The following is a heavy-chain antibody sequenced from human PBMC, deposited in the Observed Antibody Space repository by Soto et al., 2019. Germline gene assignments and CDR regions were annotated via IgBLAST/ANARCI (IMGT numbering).Heavy chain of an antibody. CDR1: GYTFTSYG. CDR3: ARDTKTMVRGVISWFDP. Sequence: ASVKVSCKASGYTFTSYGISWVRQAPGLGLEWMGWISAYNGNTNYAQKLQGRVTMTTDTSTSTAYMELRSLRSDDTAVYYCARDTKTMVRGVISWFDPWGQGTLVTVSS. CDR2: ISAYNGNT. V-gene: IGHV1-18*01. D-gene: IGHD3-10*01. J-gene: IGHJ5*02.